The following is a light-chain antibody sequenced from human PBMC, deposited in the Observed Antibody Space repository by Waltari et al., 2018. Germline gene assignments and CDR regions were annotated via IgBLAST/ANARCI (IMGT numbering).Light chain of an antibody. J-gene: IGKJ5*01. V-gene: IGKV3-11*01. CDR3: QLRSNWRIT. CDR2: DAS. CDR1: QSVNRA. Sequence: EIVLTQSPATLSLSPGERVTLSCRASQSVNRALAWYQQKPGQAPRLLIDDASNRATGIPARFSGSGSGTDFTLTISSLEAEDCGVYYCQLRSNWRITFGQGTRLEIK.